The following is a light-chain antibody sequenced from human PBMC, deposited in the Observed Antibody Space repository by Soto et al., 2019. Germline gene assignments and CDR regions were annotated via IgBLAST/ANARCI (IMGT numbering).Light chain of an antibody. CDR2: GAS. V-gene: IGKV3-11*01. CDR3: QQSSGWPPRLT. CDR1: QSVSNNY. Sequence: EIVLTQSPGTLSLSPGERATLSCRASQSVSNNYLAWYQQKPGQAPRLLIYGASNRATGIPARFSGSGSGTDFTLTISSLEPEDFAVYYCQQSSGWPPRLTFGGGTKVDIK. J-gene: IGKJ4*01.